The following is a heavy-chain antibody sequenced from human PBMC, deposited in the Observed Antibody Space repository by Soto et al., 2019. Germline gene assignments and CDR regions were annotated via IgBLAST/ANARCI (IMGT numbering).Heavy chain of an antibody. CDR2: ISYDGSNK. Sequence: QVQLVESGGGVVQPGRSLRLSCAASGFTFSSYAMHWVRQAPGKGLEWVAVISYDGSNKYYADSVKGRFTIPRDNSKNTLYLQMNSLRAEDTAVYYCARDHLTMVRVFDYRGQGTLVTVSS. CDR1: GFTFSSYA. J-gene: IGHJ4*02. D-gene: IGHD3-10*01. V-gene: IGHV3-30-3*01. CDR3: ARDHLTMVRVFDY.